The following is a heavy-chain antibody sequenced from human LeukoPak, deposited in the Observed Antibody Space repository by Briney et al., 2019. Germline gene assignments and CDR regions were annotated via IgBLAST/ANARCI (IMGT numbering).Heavy chain of an antibody. Sequence: SGGSQRLSCDGSVYTHYDPWMNGLRQSPGKGLVGVGRMKSRGSGGTTDYAAPVKGRFPISRDDSKNTLFLQMSSLQAEDTAVYYCAWDWTYYFDMAVWGQGTTVTVSS. D-gene: IGHD3/OR15-3a*01. CDR1: VYTHYDPW. V-gene: IGHV3-15*01. CDR3: AWDWTYYFDMAV. J-gene: IGHJ6*02. CDR2: MKSRGSGGTT.